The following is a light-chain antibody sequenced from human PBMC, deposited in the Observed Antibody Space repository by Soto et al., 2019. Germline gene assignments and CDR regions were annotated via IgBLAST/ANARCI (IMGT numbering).Light chain of an antibody. V-gene: IGKV1-39*01. J-gene: IGKJ3*01. CDR3: QQSYSTPPVT. Sequence: DIQMTQSPSSLSASVGDRVIITCRASQSISRYLNWYQQKPGTAPKLLIYAASSLQSGIPSRFSGSGSGTDFTLTISSLQPEDFATYYCQQSYSTPPVTFGPGTKVDLQ. CDR2: AAS. CDR1: QSISRY.